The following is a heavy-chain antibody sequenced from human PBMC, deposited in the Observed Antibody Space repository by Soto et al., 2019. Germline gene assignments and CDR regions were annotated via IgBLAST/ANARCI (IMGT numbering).Heavy chain of an antibody. D-gene: IGHD3-10*01. CDR2: ISGSGGST. Sequence: EVQLLESGGGLVQPGGSLRLSCPASGFTFSSYAMSWVRQAPGKGLEWVSAISGSGGSTYYADSVKGRFTISRDNSKNTLYLQMNSLRAEDTAVYYCAPHLWFGELYYWGQGTLVTVSS. V-gene: IGHV3-23*01. J-gene: IGHJ4*02. CDR3: APHLWFGELYY. CDR1: GFTFSSYA.